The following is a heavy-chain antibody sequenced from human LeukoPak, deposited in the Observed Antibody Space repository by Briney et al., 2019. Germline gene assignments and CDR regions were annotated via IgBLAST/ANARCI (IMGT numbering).Heavy chain of an antibody. CDR3: AKGGAGTTDAPHGDVVTSTLDGFDL. D-gene: IGHD2-21*02. J-gene: IGHJ3*01. CDR1: GFDFSAYA. CDR2: VSGSGYQK. V-gene: IGHV3-23*01. Sequence: PGGSLRLSCAASGFDFSAYAMTWVRQAPGKGLEWVSTVSGSGYQKYYADSVKGRFTISRDNAKKTIFVQMHSLRAEDTAQYYCAKGGAGTTDAPHGDVVTSTLDGFDLWGQGAMVTVSS.